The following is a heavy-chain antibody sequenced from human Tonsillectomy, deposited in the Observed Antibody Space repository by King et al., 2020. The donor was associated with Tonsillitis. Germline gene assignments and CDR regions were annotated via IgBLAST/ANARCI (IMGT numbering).Heavy chain of an antibody. CDR3: ARVVPAANFDF. Sequence: VQLVESGGGLIQPGRSLRLSCAASGFTVSSNYMSWVRQAPGKGLEWVSVIHSGGSTNYADSVKGRFTISRDNSKNTLYLQMNFLRAEDTAVYYCARVVPAANFDFWGQGTLVTVSS. D-gene: IGHD2-2*01. J-gene: IGHJ4*02. CDR2: IHSGGST. CDR1: GFTVSSNY. V-gene: IGHV3-53*01.